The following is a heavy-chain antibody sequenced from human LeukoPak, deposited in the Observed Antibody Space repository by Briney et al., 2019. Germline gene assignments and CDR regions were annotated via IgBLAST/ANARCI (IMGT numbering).Heavy chain of an antibody. CDR3: AKCGNGYYIDY. CDR2: ISGSGGST. Sequence: GGSLRLSCAVSGFTFSRYAMSWVRQAPGKGLEWVSAISGSGGSTYYADSVKGRFTISRDNSKNTLYLQMNSLRAEDTAVYYCAKCGNGYYIDYWGQGTLVTVSS. V-gene: IGHV3-23*01. D-gene: IGHD3-22*01. CDR1: GFTFSRYA. J-gene: IGHJ4*02.